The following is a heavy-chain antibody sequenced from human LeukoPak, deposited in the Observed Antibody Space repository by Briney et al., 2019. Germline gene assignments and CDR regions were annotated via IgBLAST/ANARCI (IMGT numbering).Heavy chain of an antibody. D-gene: IGHD6-19*01. CDR2: ISTSVGTT. CDR3: AKGTFGNGWDD. Sequence: GGSLRLSCAASGFTFSDYGMNWARQAPGKGLEWVSGISTSVGTTNYADSVKGRFTIFTDNSKSTLYLQMNSLRAEDTAVYYCAKGTFGNGWDDWGQGTLVTVSS. J-gene: IGHJ4*02. CDR1: GFTFSDYG. V-gene: IGHV3-23*01.